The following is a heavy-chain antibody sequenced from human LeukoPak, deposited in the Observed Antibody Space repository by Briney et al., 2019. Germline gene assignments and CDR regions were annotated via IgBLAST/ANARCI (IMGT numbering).Heavy chain of an antibody. D-gene: IGHD1-26*01. J-gene: IGHJ5*01. V-gene: IGHV3-30-3*01. CDR1: RFTFTRNC. CDR3: ATGSDFYYDS. CDR2: IPHDGCCA. Sequence: GRSLRLSCIASRFTFTRNCMHWVRPAPGKGLEWVAAIPHDGCCALYAECVKGRFIISRDNSKNTQYLQMNSLRIEDSAVYYCATGSDFYYDSWGQGILVTVSS.